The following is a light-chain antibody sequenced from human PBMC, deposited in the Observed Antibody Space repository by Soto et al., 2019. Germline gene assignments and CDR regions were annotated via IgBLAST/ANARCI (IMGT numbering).Light chain of an antibody. CDR3: AAWGDSLSGVV. J-gene: IGLJ2*01. CDR1: SSNIGSNY. Sequence: QAVVTQPPSASGTPGQRVTISCSGSSSNIGSNYVYWYQQLPGTAPKLLIYRNNQRPSGVPDRFSGSKSGTSASLAISGLRSEDEADYYCAAWGDSLSGVVFGGGTQLTVL. CDR2: RNN. V-gene: IGLV1-47*01.